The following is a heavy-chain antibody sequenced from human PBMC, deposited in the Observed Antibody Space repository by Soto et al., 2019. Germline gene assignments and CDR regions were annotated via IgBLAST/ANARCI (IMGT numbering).Heavy chain of an antibody. CDR3: ARDPLVGAPDYFDY. J-gene: IGHJ4*02. Sequence: QVPLVESGGGVVQPGRSLRLSCAASGFTFSSYPLHWVRQAPGKGLEWVAVISYDATTKYHADSVKGRFTISRDNSKNTLYLQMNSLRDEDTAVYYCARDPLVGAPDYFDYWGQGTLVTVSA. CDR2: ISYDATTK. V-gene: IGHV3-30-3*01. D-gene: IGHD1-26*01. CDR1: GFTFSSYP.